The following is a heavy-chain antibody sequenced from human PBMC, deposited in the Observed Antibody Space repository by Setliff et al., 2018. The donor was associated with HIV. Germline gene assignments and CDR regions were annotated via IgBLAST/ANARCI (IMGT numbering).Heavy chain of an antibody. CDR3: VKPYTGYYYDGSVYDDF. Sequence: GGSLRLSCEASGFNVEKSGMHWIRQAPGKGLEWVAVMYYDGVTTYYADSVKGRFTISRDNSKNTLYLQMSSLRPDDTAIYYCVKPYTGYYYDGSVYDDFWGQGTLVTVSS. J-gene: IGHJ4*02. CDR1: GFNVEKSG. D-gene: IGHD3-22*01. CDR2: MYYDGVTT. V-gene: IGHV3-30*19.